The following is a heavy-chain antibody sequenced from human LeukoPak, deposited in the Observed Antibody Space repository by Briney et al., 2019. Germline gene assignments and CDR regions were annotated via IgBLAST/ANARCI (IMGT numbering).Heavy chain of an antibody. CDR3: ARAGPDQNYYYYGMDV. J-gene: IGHJ6*02. D-gene: IGHD1-14*01. V-gene: IGHV3-33*01. Sequence: GGSLRLSCAASGFTFSSYGVHWVRQAPGKGLEWVAVIWYDGSNKYYADSVKGRFTISRDNSKNTLYLQMNSLRAEDTAVYYCARAGPDQNYYYYGMDVWGQGTTVTVSS. CDR1: GFTFSSYG. CDR2: IWYDGSNK.